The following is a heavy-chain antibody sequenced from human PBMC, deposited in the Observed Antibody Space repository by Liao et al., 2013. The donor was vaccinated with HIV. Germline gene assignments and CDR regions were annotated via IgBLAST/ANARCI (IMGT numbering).Heavy chain of an antibody. J-gene: IGHJ4*02. CDR2: ISYSGSI. D-gene: IGHD2/OR15-2a*01. V-gene: IGHV4-4*07. CDR3: ARVPRNRMGTDY. Sequence: QVQLQESGPGLVKPSETLSLTCTVSGGSISSYYWSWIRQPAGKGLEWIGSISYSGSIYYNPSLKSRVSVSLDTSNNQFSLKMTSVTAADTAVYYCARVPRNRMGTDYWGQGTLVTVSS. CDR1: GGSISSYY.